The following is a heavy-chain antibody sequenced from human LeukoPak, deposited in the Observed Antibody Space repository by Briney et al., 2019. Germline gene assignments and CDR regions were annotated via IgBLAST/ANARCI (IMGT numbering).Heavy chain of an antibody. J-gene: IGHJ4*02. Sequence: GASVKVSCKVSGYTLTELSIHWVRQAPGQGLEWMGWISAYNGNTNYAQKLQGRVTMTTDTSTSTAYMELRSLRSDDTAVYYCARVDELGPYKASYFDYWGQGTLVTVSS. CDR3: ARVDELGPYKASYFDY. V-gene: IGHV1-18*01. D-gene: IGHD7-27*01. CDR1: GYTLTELS. CDR2: ISAYNGNT.